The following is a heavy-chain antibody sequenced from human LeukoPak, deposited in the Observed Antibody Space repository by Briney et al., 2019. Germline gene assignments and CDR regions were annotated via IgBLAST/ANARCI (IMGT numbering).Heavy chain of an antibody. Sequence: GGSLRLSCAASGFTFSSYWMSWVRQAPGKGLEWVSSISSSSSYIYYADSVKGRFTISRDNAKNSLYLQMNSLRAEDTAVYYCARDPGNYYYYYYYMDVWGKGTTVTVSS. CDR2: ISSSSSYI. J-gene: IGHJ6*03. CDR3: ARDPGNYYYYYYYMDV. CDR1: GFTFSSYW. D-gene: IGHD5-24*01. V-gene: IGHV3-21*01.